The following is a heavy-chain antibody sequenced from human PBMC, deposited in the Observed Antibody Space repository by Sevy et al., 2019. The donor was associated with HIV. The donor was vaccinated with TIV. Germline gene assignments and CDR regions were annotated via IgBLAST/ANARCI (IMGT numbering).Heavy chain of an antibody. CDR2: IYHSGST. CDR3: ARDAPYSSGWYGVDS. J-gene: IGHJ4*02. Sequence: SETLSLTCTVSGYSISSGYYCGWIRQPPGKGLEWIGSIYHSGSTYYNPSLKSRVTITVDTSKNQFSLKLSSVTAADTAVYYCARDAPYSSGWYGVDSWGQGTLVTVSS. V-gene: IGHV4-38-2*02. CDR1: GYSISSGYY. D-gene: IGHD6-19*01.